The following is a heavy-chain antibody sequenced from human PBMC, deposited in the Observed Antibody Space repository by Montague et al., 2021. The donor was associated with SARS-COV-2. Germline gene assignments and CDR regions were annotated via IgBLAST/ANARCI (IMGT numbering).Heavy chain of an antibody. J-gene: IGHJ6*02. CDR1: GGSISSYY. Sequence: SETLSLTCTVSGGSISSYYWGWIRQPPGKGLEWIGYIYYSGSTNYNPSLKSRVTISVDTSKNQFSLKLSSVTAADTAVYYCASQEVDTAMDRNYYYYGMDVWGQGTTVTVSS. V-gene: IGHV4-59*01. CDR2: IYYSGST. D-gene: IGHD5-18*01. CDR3: ASQEVDTAMDRNYYYYGMDV.